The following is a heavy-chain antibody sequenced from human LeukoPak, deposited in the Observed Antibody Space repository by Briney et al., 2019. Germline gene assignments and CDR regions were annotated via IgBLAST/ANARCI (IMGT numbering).Heavy chain of an antibody. Sequence: ASVKVSCKASGYTFTSYAMHWVRQAPGQRLEWMGWINAGNGNTKYSQKFQGRVTITRDTSASTAYMELRSLRSDDTAVYYCARDPYGDYAPHWFDPWGQGTLVTVSS. V-gene: IGHV1-3*01. CDR3: ARDPYGDYAPHWFDP. CDR1: GYTFTSYA. CDR2: INAGNGNT. J-gene: IGHJ5*02. D-gene: IGHD4-17*01.